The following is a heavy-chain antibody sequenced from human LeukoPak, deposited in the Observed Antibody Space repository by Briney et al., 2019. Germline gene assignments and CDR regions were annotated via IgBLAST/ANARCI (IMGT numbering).Heavy chain of an antibody. CDR1: GFTFSSYA. CDR3: ARVVATVTPV. J-gene: IGHJ4*02. V-gene: IGHV3-64*01. CDR2: ISSNGGST. D-gene: IGHD4-17*01. Sequence: PGGSLRLSCAASGFTFSSYAMHWVRQAPGKGLEYVSAISSNGGSTSYANSVKGRFTISRDNSKDTLYLQMGSLRAEDTAVYYCARVVATVTPVWGQGTLVTVSS.